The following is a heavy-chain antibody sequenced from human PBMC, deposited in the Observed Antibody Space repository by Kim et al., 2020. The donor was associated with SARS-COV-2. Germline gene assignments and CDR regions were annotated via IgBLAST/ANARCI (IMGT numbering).Heavy chain of an antibody. Sequence: GGSLRLSCAASGLPFEIYWMAWVRQAPGKGPEWVAYIRHDGNEIYYGDSVKGRITISRDNAKNSLYLQMNSLRVEDTAIYYCARDWGDDWGKGTLVTVSS. V-gene: IGHV3-7*01. CDR1: GLPFEIYW. CDR3: ARDWGDD. D-gene: IGHD3-16*01. CDR2: IRHDGNEI. J-gene: IGHJ4*02.